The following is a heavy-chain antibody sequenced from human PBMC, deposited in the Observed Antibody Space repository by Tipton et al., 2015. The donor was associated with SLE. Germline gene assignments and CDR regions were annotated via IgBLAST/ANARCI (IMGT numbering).Heavy chain of an antibody. V-gene: IGHV1-2*02. J-gene: IGHJ4*02. D-gene: IGHD3-22*01. Sequence: QSGPEVKKPGASVKVSCKASGYTFTGYYLHWVRQAPGQGLEWMGGINPNNGDTNYAQNFQGRVTMTRDTSISTAYMELSRLRSDDTAVYYCASSRDYYDSSADSWGQGTLVTVSS. CDR1: GYTFTGYY. CDR2: INPNNGDT. CDR3: ASSRDYYDSSADS.